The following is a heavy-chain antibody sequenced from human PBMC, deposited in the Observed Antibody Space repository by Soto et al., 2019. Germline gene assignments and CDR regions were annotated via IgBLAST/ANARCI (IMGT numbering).Heavy chain of an antibody. CDR2: ISYDGSNK. D-gene: IGHD6-19*01. CDR3: ARDFIAVARSYYFDY. J-gene: IGHJ4*02. CDR1: GFTFSSYA. V-gene: IGHV3-30-3*01. Sequence: GGSLRLSCAASGFTFSSYAMHWVRQAPGKGLEWVAVISYDGSNKYYADSVKGRFTISRDNSKNTLYLQMNSLRAEDTAVYYCARDFIAVARSYYFDYWGQGTLVTAPQ.